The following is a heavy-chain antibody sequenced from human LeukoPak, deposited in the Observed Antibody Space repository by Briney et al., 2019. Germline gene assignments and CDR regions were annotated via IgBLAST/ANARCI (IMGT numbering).Heavy chain of an antibody. D-gene: IGHD3-22*01. CDR3: ARGFGSSGLDY. CDR1: GYSISSGYY. J-gene: IGHJ4*02. CDR2: INHSGST. Sequence: SSETLSLTCAVSGYSISSGYYWGWIRQPPGKGLEWIGEINHSGSTNYNPSLKSRVTISVDTSKNQFSLKLSSVTAADTAVYYCARGFGSSGLDYWGQGTLVTVSS. V-gene: IGHV4-38-2*01.